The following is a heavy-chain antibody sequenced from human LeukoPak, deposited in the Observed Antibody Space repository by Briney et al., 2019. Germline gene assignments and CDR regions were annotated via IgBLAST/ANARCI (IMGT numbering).Heavy chain of an antibody. D-gene: IGHD3-22*01. CDR2: IYTSGST. Sequence: SQTLSLTCTVSGGSISSGSYYWSWIRQPAGKGLEWIGRIYTSGSTNYNPSLKSRVTISVDTSKNQFSLKLSSVTAADTAVYYCARGKDDSSGYLFDYWGQGTLVTVSS. V-gene: IGHV4-61*02. CDR1: GGSISSGSYY. J-gene: IGHJ4*02. CDR3: ARGKDDSSGYLFDY.